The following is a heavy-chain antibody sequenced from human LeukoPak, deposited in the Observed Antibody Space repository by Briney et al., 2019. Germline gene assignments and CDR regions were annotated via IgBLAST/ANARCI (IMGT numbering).Heavy chain of an antibody. J-gene: IGHJ6*03. V-gene: IGHV3-20*04. CDR2: INWNGGST. CDR1: GFTFDDYG. Sequence: GGSLRLSCAASGFTFDDYGMSWVRQAPGKGLEWVSAINWNGGSTGYADSVKGRFTISRGNAKNSLYLQMNSLRAEDTGLYYCARDRSYYYMDVWGKGTTVTVSS. CDR3: ARDRSYYYMDV.